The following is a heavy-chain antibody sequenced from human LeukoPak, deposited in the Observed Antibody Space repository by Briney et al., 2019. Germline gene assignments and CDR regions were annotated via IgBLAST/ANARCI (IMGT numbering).Heavy chain of an antibody. D-gene: IGHD5-18*01. Sequence: SQTLSLTCTVSGGSISSGGYYWSWIRQHPGKGLEWIGYIYYSGSTYYNPSLKSRVTISVDRSKNQFSLKLSSVTAADTAVYYCARGPGIQLWYNWFDPWGQGTLVTVSS. CDR3: ARGPGIQLWYNWFDP. J-gene: IGHJ5*02. CDR1: GGSISSGGYY. V-gene: IGHV4-31*03. CDR2: IYYSGST.